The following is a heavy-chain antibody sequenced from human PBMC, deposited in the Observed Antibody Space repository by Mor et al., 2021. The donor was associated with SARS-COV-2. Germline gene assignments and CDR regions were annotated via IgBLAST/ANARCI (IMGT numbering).Heavy chain of an antibody. D-gene: IGHD3-22*01. V-gene: IGHV3-74*01. Sequence: VSRINSDGSSTSYADSVKGRFTISRDNAKNTLYLQMNSLRAEDTAVYYCARGPYYYDSSAPFDYWGQGTLVTVSS. J-gene: IGHJ4*02. CDR3: ARGPYYYDSSAPFDY. CDR2: INSDGSST.